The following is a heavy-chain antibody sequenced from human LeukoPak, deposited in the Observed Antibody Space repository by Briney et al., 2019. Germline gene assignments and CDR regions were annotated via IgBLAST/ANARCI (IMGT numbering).Heavy chain of an antibody. CDR3: ATTIAAAGTPFDY. D-gene: IGHD6-13*01. CDR2: INAGNGNT. Sequence: GASVKVSCKASGYTFTNYIIHWVRQAPGQRLEWMGWINAGNGNTKYSQKFQGRVTITRDTSASTAYMELSSLRSEDTAVFYCATTIAAAGTPFDYWGQGTLVTVSS. V-gene: IGHV1-3*01. CDR1: GYTFTNYI. J-gene: IGHJ4*02.